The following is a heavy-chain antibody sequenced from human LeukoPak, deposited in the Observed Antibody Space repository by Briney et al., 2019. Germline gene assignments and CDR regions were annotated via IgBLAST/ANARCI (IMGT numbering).Heavy chain of an antibody. J-gene: IGHJ3*02. Sequence: SVKVSCKACGGTFSSYAISWVRQGPGQGLEWMGRIIPILGIANYAQKFQGRVTITADKSTSTAYMELSSLRSEDTAVYYCARALRTGAFDIWGQGTMVTVSS. CDR3: ARALRTGAFDI. CDR2: IIPILGIA. V-gene: IGHV1-69*04. CDR1: GGTFSSYA.